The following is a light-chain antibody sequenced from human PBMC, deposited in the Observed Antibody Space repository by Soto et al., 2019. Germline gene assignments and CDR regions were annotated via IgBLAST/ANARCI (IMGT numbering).Light chain of an antibody. CDR3: QQYGSSPPT. CDR2: GAS. J-gene: IGKJ1*01. V-gene: IGKV3-20*01. CDR1: QSVSSY. Sequence: TQSSATLSMSTGERATLSCRSSQSVSSYLAWYQQKPGQGPRLLIYGASSRATGTPDRFSGSGSGTDFTLTINRLEPEDFALYYCQQYGSSPPTFGQGTKVDIK.